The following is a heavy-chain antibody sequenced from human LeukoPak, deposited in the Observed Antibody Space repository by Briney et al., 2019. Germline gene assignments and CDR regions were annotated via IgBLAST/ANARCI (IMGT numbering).Heavy chain of an antibody. J-gene: IGHJ4*02. Sequence: PGGSLRLSCAASGFTFDDYAMHWVRQAPGKGLEWVSGISWNSGSIGYADSVKGRFTISRDNAKNSLYLQMNSLRAEDMALYYCAKGYCSSTSCHFDYWGQGTLVTVSS. CDR1: GFTFDDYA. CDR2: ISWNSGSI. V-gene: IGHV3-9*03. CDR3: AKGYCSSTSCHFDY. D-gene: IGHD2-2*01.